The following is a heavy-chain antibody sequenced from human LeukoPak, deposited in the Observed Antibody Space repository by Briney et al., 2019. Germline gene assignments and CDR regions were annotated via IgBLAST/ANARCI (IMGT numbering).Heavy chain of an antibody. CDR2: IYYSGST. CDR3: AREGSRWVDFDY. J-gene: IGHJ4*02. V-gene: IGHV4-59*11. Sequence: PSETLSLTCTVSGGSIGSHYWNWIRQPPGKGLEWIGYIYYSGSTNYNPSLKSRVTISLDTSKSQFSLKLRSVTAADTAVYYCAREGSRWVDFDYWGQGTLVTVSS. D-gene: IGHD1-26*01. CDR1: GGSIGSHY.